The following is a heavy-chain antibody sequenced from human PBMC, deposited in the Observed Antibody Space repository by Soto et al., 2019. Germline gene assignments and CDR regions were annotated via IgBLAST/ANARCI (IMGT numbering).Heavy chain of an antibody. Sequence: PGGSVRLSCAASGFTFDDYAMHWVRQAPGKGLEWVSAISGSGGSTYYADSVKGRFTISRDNSKNTLYLQMNSLRAEDTAVYYCAYSSTPFDYWGQGTLVTVSS. V-gene: IGHV3-23*01. CDR3: AYSSTPFDY. J-gene: IGHJ4*02. CDR2: ISGSGGST. CDR1: GFTFDDYA. D-gene: IGHD6-13*01.